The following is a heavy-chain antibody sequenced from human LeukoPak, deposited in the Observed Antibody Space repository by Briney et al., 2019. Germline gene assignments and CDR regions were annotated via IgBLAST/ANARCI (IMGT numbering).Heavy chain of an antibody. CDR3: ARVRYDILTGYPSPFDY. CDR1: GYTFTSYG. J-gene: IGHJ4*02. V-gene: IGHV1-18*01. Sequence: ASVKVSCKASGYTFTSYGISWVRQAPGQGLEWMGWISAYNGNTNYAQKLQGRVTMTTDTSTSTAYMELRSLRSEDTAVYYCARVRYDILTGYPSPFDYWGQGTLVTVSS. D-gene: IGHD3-9*01. CDR2: ISAYNGNT.